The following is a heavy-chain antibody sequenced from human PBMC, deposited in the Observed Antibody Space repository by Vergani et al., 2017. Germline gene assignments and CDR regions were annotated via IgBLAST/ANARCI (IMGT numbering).Heavy chain of an antibody. CDR2: INQSGST. Sequence: QLQLQESGPGLVKPSETLSLTCTVSGGSISSGGYYWSWIRQHPGKGMGWIGEINQSGSTNYNPSLKSRVTISVDTSKIQFCLKLSSVTAADTAVYYCARGQSGDYLGFDYWGQGTLVTVSS. V-gene: IGHV4-31*03. D-gene: IGHD4-17*01. J-gene: IGHJ4*02. CDR3: ARGQSGDYLGFDY. CDR1: GGSISSGGYY.